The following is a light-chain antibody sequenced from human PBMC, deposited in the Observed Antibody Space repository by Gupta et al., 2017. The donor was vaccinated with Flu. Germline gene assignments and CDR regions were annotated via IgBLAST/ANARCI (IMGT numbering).Light chain of an antibody. J-gene: IGKJ4*01. Sequence: EIVMTQSPATLSVSPGGRVTLSCRASQSVSSNLAWYQQRPGQAPRLLMYGASTRATGIPATFSGSGTGTEFTLTISSLQSEDFAVYYCQQYKNWPLTFGGGTKVEIK. V-gene: IGKV3-15*01. CDR2: GAS. CDR3: QQYKNWPLT. CDR1: QSVSSN.